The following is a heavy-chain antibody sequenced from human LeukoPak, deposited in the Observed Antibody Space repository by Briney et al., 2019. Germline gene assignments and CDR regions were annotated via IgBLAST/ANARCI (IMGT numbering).Heavy chain of an antibody. V-gene: IGHV4-59*08. CDR1: GGSISSYY. J-gene: IGHJ3*02. CDR2: QYYSGAT. CDR3: ARGIVVVPAAPDI. Sequence: SETLSLTCTVSGGSISSYYWNWIRQPPGKGLEWIGYQYYSGATDYNPSLKSRVTFSVDTSKNQFSLKLNSVTAADTAVYYCARGIVVVPAAPDIWGQGTMVTVSS. D-gene: IGHD2-2*01.